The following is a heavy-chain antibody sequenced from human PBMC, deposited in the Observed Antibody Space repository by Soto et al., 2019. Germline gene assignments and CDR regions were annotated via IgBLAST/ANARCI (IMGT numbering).Heavy chain of an antibody. CDR2: MSPNRGDT. CDR3: ERWFGSRWFDH. Sequence: ASVQVSCKNSGYTFTANNIYWVRQAPGQGLEWMGRMSPNRGDTKYTQNFQGRVTMTRDTYISKAYMELSSLGSDDTAVYYCERWFGSRWFDHCGQRTLVTVSS. CDR1: GYTFTANN. J-gene: IGHJ5*02. V-gene: IGHV1-2*02. D-gene: IGHD6-13*01.